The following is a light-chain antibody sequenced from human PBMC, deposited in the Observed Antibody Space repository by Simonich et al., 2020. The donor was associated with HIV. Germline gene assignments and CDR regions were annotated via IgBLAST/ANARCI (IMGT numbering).Light chain of an antibody. CDR2: EAS. J-gene: IGKJ1*01. CDR1: QRISNW. CDR3: QQYNTYPRT. Sequence: DIQMTQSPSTLSASVGDRVTITCRASQRISNWLAWYQQKPGKAPKLLIYEASSLQSWVPSRFSGSGSGTEFTLTISSLQPDDFATYYCQQYNTYPRTFGQGTKVEI. V-gene: IGKV1-5*03.